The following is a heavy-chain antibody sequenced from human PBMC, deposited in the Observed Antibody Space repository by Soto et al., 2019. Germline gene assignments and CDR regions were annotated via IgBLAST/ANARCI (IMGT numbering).Heavy chain of an antibody. Sequence: QVQPVESGGGVVQRGRSLRLSCTASGFTFSGYAMHWVRQAPGQGLEWVTVISNDGNNKYYADSVKGRFIISRDNSKSTLYLQINSLTPEDTAMYYCARDYYWNYDYWGQGTLVTVSS. D-gene: IGHD1-7*01. V-gene: IGHV3-30-3*01. CDR2: ISNDGNNK. J-gene: IGHJ4*02. CDR3: ARDYYWNYDY. CDR1: GFTFSGYA.